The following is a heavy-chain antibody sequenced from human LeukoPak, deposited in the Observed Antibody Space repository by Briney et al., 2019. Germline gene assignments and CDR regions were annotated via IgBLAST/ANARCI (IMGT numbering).Heavy chain of an antibody. CDR1: GGSFSGYY. J-gene: IGHJ3*02. V-gene: IGHV4-59*10. D-gene: IGHD3-22*01. Sequence: PSETLSLTCAAYGGSFSGYYWSWIRQPAGKGLEWIGRIYTSGSTNYNPSLKSRVTISVDTSKNQFSLKLSSVTAADTAVYYCARQVSGFDAFDIWGQGTMVTVSS. CDR2: IYTSGST. CDR3: ARQVSGFDAFDI.